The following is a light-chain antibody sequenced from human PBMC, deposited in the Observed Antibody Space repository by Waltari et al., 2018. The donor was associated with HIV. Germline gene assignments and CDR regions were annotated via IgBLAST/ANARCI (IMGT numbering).Light chain of an antibody. CDR3: SSYTSTNTL. J-gene: IGLJ2*01. CDR2: RVS. CDR1: SAYKY. V-gene: IGLV2-14*03. Sequence: QSALTQPASVSGSPGQSITISCTGASAYKYVSWYQQLPGKAPTLIIYRVSDRPSGVSYRFSGSKSGNTASLTISGVQADDEADYYCSSYTSTNTLFGGGTKLTVL.